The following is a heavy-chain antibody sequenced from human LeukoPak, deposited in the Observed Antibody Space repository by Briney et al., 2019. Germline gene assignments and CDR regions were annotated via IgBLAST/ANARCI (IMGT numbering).Heavy chain of an antibody. CDR1: GYSISSGYY. J-gene: IGHJ5*02. CDR2: IYHSGST. V-gene: IGHV4-38-2*02. Sequence: SETLSLTCTVSGYSISSGYYWGWIRQPPGKGLEWIGSIYHSGSTYYNPSLKSRVTISVDTSKNQFSLKLSSVTAADTAVYYCARANYGDYGWFDPWGQGTQVTVSS. D-gene: IGHD4-17*01. CDR3: ARANYGDYGWFDP.